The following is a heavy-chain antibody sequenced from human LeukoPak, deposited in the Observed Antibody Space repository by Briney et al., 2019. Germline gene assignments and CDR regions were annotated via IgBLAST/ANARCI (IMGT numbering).Heavy chain of an antibody. CDR3: ARDGWPAFDY. V-gene: IGHV6-1*01. Sequence: SQTLSLTCVIAGDSVSSNAAAWNWIRQSPLRGLEWLGRTFYRSKWYNDYAGSVKSRITISPDTSKNHFSLHLDSVTPEDTAMYYCARDGWPAFDYWGQGSLVTVSS. J-gene: IGHJ4*02. CDR2: TFYRSKWYN. D-gene: IGHD2-15*01. CDR1: GDSVSSNAAA.